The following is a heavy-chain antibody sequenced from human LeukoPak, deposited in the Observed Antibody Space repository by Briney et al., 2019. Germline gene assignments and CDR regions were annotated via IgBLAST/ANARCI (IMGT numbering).Heavy chain of an antibody. CDR2: TSGDGGTT. Sequence: GGSLRLSCAASGFKFADYAMHWVRQIPGGGLEWVSLTSGDGGTTYFADSVKGRFTISRDNSKNSLYLQMNSLRTEDTTFYYCAKDMVWGWFFDLWGRGTLVTVSS. J-gene: IGHJ2*01. CDR3: AKDMVWGWFFDL. CDR1: GFKFADYA. V-gene: IGHV3-43*02. D-gene: IGHD7-27*01.